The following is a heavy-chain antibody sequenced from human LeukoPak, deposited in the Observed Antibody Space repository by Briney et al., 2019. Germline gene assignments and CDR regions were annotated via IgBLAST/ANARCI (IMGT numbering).Heavy chain of an antibody. V-gene: IGHV3-23*01. J-gene: IGHJ5*02. CDR1: GFTFRIYA. Sequence: GSSLRLSCAASGFTFRIYAMSWVRQAPGKGLEWVSGISGSDASTFYADSVMGRFTISRDNAKNTLYLQMNSLRAEDTAVYYCVRDLTIVGVAQVHHWGQGTLVTVSS. CDR2: ISGSDAST. CDR3: VRDLTIVGVAQVHH. D-gene: IGHD1-26*01.